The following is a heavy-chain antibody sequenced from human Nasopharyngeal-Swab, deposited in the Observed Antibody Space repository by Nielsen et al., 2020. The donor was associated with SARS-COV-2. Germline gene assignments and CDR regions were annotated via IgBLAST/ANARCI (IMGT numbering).Heavy chain of an antibody. D-gene: IGHD3-3*01. Sequence: WVRQAPGQGLEWMGIINPSGGSTSYAQKFQGRVTMIRDTSTSTVYMELSSLRSEDTAVYYCARETLRFLEGKIYYYYYGMDVWGQGTTVTVSS. CDR2: INPSGGST. V-gene: IGHV1-46*01. CDR3: ARETLRFLEGKIYYYYYGMDV. J-gene: IGHJ6*02.